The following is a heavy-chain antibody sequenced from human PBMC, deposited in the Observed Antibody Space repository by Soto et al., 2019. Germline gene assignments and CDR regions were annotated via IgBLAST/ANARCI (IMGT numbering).Heavy chain of an antibody. V-gene: IGHV1-69*13. Sequence: ASVKVSCKASGGTFSSYAISWVRQAPGQGLEWMGGIIPIFGTANYAQKFQGRVTITADESTSTAYMELSSLRSEDTAVYYCARKRNYYYGMDVWGQGTTVTVSS. CDR1: GGTFSSYA. J-gene: IGHJ6*02. CDR3: ARKRNYYYGMDV. CDR2: IIPIFGTA.